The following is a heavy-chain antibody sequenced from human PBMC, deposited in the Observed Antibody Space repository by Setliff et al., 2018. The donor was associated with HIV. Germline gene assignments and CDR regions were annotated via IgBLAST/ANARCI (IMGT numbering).Heavy chain of an antibody. CDR2: IHPSGST. Sequence: PSETLSLTCSVSSGSVSGYYWGWIRQPPGKKLEWIGYIHPSGSTIYSASLKSRVSISVDTSKNQVSLRLSSVTAADTAVYHCSRGSYYMDVWGKGTTVTVSS. J-gene: IGHJ6*03. D-gene: IGHD3-16*01. V-gene: IGHV4-4*08. CDR3: SRGSYYMDV. CDR1: SGSVSGYY.